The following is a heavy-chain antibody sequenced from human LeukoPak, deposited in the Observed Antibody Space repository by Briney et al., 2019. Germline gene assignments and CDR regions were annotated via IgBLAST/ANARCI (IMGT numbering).Heavy chain of an antibody. V-gene: IGHV4-30-2*01. J-gene: IGHJ1*01. CDR2: IYHSGST. Sequence: ASETLSLTCAVPGGSISSGGYSWSWIRQPPGKGLEWIGYIYHSGSTYYNPSLKSRVTISVDRSKNQFSLKLSSVTAADTAVYYCARGALSQYCSGGSCQSRAYFQHWGQGTLVTVSS. CDR3: ARGALSQYCSGGSCQSRAYFQH. CDR1: GGSISSGGYS. D-gene: IGHD2-15*01.